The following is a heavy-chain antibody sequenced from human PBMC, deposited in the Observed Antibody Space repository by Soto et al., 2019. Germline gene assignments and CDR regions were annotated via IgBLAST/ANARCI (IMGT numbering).Heavy chain of an antibody. Sequence: LRLSCVASGFNLSHPWMTWVRQAAGKGLEWVGRIKSKTDGGTADYAAPVKGRATISRDDSKNTVYLQMNGLKTEDTAVYYCTTGIYYDILTGYHNVAYWGQGALVTVSS. V-gene: IGHV3-15*01. D-gene: IGHD3-9*01. CDR2: IKSKTDGGTA. CDR1: GFNLSHPW. CDR3: TTGIYYDILTGYHNVAY. J-gene: IGHJ4*02.